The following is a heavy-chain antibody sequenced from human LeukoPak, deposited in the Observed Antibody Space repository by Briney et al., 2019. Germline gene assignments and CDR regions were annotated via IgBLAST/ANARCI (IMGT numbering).Heavy chain of an antibody. V-gene: IGHV3-13*01. CDR1: GFTFRTYD. CDR2: IGTAGDT. CDR3: ARQLRPLGFDF. J-gene: IGHJ4*02. Sequence: GGSLRLSCAASGFTFRTYDMHWVRQATGKCLEWVSAIGTAGDTYCQGSVKGRFTISREFATNYLYLQMNSLRAEDTAVYYCARQLRPLGFDFWGQGTLVTVSS.